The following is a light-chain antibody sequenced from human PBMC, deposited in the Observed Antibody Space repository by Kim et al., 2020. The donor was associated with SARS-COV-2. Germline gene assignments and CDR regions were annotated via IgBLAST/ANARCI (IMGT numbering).Light chain of an antibody. CDR2: DVS. J-gene: IGLJ2*01. CDR1: SSDVGGYNY. V-gene: IGLV2-14*04. Sequence: QSITISCTGTSSDVGGYNYVSWYQQHPGKAPTLMIYDVSKRPSGVSNRFSGSKSGNTASLTISGLQAEDEADYYCSSYTSSSTFVFGGGTQLTVL. CDR3: SSYTSSSTFV.